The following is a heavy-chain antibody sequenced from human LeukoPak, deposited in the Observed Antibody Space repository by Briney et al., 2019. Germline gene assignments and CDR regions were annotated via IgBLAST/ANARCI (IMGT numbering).Heavy chain of an antibody. CDR3: ARDWRGRAGGMDV. V-gene: IGHV1-18*01. J-gene: IGHJ6*02. CDR1: GYTFTNYG. Sequence: GASVKVSCKASGYTFTNYGISWVRQAPGQGLEWMGWIGVYNGNTNSAQKLQGRVTMTTDTSTSTAYMELRSLRSDDTAVYYCARDWRGRAGGMDVWGQGTAVTVSS. D-gene: IGHD3-3*01. CDR2: IGVYNGNT.